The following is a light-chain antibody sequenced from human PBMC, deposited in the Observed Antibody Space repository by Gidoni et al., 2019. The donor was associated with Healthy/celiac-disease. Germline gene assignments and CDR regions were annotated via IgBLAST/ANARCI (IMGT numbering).Light chain of an antibody. J-gene: IGLJ2*01. V-gene: IGLV2-14*01. Sequence: QSALTQPASVSGSPGPSITIACTGTSSDVGGYNYVPWYQQHPGKAPKLMIYEVSNRPSGVSNRCSGSKSGNTASLTISGLQAEDEADYYCSSYTSSSTVVFGGGTKLTVL. CDR2: EVS. CDR3: SSYTSSSTVV. CDR1: SSDVGGYNY.